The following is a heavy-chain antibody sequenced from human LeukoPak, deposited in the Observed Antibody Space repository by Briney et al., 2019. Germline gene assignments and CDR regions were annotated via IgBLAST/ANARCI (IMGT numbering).Heavy chain of an antibody. CDR3: ARDLLIAAADIGY. CDR1: GFTFSSYS. D-gene: IGHD6-13*01. CDR2: ISSSSSYI. Sequence: GGSLRLSCAAPGFTFSSYSMNWVRQAPGKGLGWVSSISSSSSYIYYADSVKGRFTISRDNAKNSLYLQMNSLRAEDTAVYYCARDLLIAAADIGYWGQGTLVTVSS. V-gene: IGHV3-21*01. J-gene: IGHJ4*02.